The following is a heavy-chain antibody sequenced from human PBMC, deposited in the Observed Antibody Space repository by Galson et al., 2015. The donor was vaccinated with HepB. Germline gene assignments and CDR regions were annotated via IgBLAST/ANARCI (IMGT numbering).Heavy chain of an antibody. CDR3: VRDNMGRIAAAVPNWFDP. Sequence: SVKVSCKASGGTFSSYGISWVRQAPGQGLEWMGGTIPTFGIANYAQKFQGRVTITADESTSTAYMELSSLRSEDTAVYYCVRDNMGRIAAAVPNWFDPWGQGTLVTVSS. V-gene: IGHV1-69*13. D-gene: IGHD6-13*01. CDR1: GGTFSSYG. CDR2: TIPTFGIA. J-gene: IGHJ5*02.